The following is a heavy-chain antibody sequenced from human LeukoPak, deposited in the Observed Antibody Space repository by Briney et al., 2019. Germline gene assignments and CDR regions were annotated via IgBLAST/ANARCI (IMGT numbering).Heavy chain of an antibody. V-gene: IGHV3-30-3*01. J-gene: IGHJ6*02. D-gene: IGHD6-19*01. CDR1: GFTFSSYA. CDR2: ISYDGSNK. CDR3: ARIPSAGMVYYYGMDV. Sequence: GGSLRLSCAASGFTFSSYAMHWVRQAPGKGLEWVAFISYDGSNKYYADSVKGRFTISRDNSKNTLYLQMNSLRAEDTAVYYCARIPSAGMVYYYGMDVWGQGTTVTVSS.